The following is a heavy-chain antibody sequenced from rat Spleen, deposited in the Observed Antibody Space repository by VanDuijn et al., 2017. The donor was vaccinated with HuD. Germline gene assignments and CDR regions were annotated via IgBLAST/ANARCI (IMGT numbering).Heavy chain of an antibody. CDR3: ARDKGGQLRGFAY. Sequence: QVQLKESGPGLVQSSQTLSLTCTVSGFSITSYHINWVRQPPGKGLEWMGVIWNTGGIRYNSTPKSRLSISRDTAKSQVFLKMDSLQTEDTATYYCARDKGGQLRGFAYWGRGTMVTVSS. CDR2: IWNTGGI. CDR1: GFSITSYH. J-gene: IGHJ1*01. V-gene: IGHV2-41*01. D-gene: IGHD1-10*01.